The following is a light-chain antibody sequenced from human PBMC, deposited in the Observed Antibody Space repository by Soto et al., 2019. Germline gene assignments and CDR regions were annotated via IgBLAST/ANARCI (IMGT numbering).Light chain of an antibody. J-gene: IGLJ3*02. CDR1: SSDVGGYKF. Sequence: QSVLTQPPSASGSPGQSVTISCTGTSSDVGGYKFVSWYQQHPGKAPKLIIYEVSQRPSGVPDRFSASKSGDTASLTVSGLRAEDEADYYCSSYTTTSTLVFGGGTKLTVL. CDR2: EVS. V-gene: IGLV2-8*01. CDR3: SSYTTTSTLV.